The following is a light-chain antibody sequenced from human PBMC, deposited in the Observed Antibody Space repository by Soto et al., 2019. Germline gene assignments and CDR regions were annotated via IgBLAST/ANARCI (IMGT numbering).Light chain of an antibody. CDR3: QESYSFLWGT. J-gene: IGKJ1*01. Sequence: DIPMTQSPSSLSASVGDRVTITCRTSQSINTYLNWYQQKPGKAPKLLIYGASSLQSGVPLRFSGSGSGTDFTLTITTLQPEDFATYYCQESYSFLWGTCGQGTKVEIK. CDR2: GAS. CDR1: QSINTY. V-gene: IGKV1-39*01.